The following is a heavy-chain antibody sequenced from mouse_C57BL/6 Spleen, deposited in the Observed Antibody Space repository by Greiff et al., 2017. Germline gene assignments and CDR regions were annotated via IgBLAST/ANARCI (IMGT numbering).Heavy chain of an antibody. CDR1: GYAFSSSW. D-gene: IGHD2-4*01. J-gene: IGHJ4*01. Sequence: VQLQQSGPELVKPGASVKISCKASGYAFSSSWMNWVKLRPGKGLEWIGRIYPGDGDTNYNGKFKGKATLTADKSSSTAYMQLSSLTSEDSAVYFCASLYYDYADYWGQGTSVTVSS. V-gene: IGHV1-82*01. CDR3: ASLYYDYADY. CDR2: IYPGDGDT.